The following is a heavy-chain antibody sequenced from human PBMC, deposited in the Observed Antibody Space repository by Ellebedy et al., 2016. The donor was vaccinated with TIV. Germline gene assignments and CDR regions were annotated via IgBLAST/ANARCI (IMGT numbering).Heavy chain of an antibody. V-gene: IGHV3-30*04. CDR3: AREDWWRFDP. CDR2: TSHDGGHE. Sequence: GGSLRLSXAASGFTFNSFAMHWVRKAPGMGLERVAFTSHDGGHEYYADSVKGRFTISRDESKDSLFLQMNSLKIEDTAVYYCAREDWWRFDPWGQGTLVTVSS. CDR1: GFTFNSFA. D-gene: IGHD2-15*01. J-gene: IGHJ5*02.